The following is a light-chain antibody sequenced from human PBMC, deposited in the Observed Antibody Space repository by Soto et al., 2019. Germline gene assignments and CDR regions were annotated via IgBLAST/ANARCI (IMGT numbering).Light chain of an antibody. Sequence: EIVMTQSPATLSVSPGERATLYCRASQSVRSNLAWYQQKPGQAPRLLIYGASTRATGIPARFSGSGSGTEFTLTISSPQSEDFAVYFCQQYNSWWTFGQGTKVEIK. V-gene: IGKV3-15*01. J-gene: IGKJ1*01. CDR2: GAS. CDR3: QQYNSWWT. CDR1: QSVRSN.